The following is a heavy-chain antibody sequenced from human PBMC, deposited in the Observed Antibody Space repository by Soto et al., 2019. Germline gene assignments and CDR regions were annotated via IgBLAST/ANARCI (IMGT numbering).Heavy chain of an antibody. CDR2: IYWDDDK. D-gene: IGHD1-26*01. Sequence: SGPTLVNPTQTLTLTCTFSGFSLTSSGVGVGWIRQPPGKALEWLALIYWDDDKRYSPSLKSRLTINKDTSKNQVVLTMTNMDPVDTATYYCAHSRSGTYTADPWGQGTLVTVSS. J-gene: IGHJ5*02. CDR3: AHSRSGTYTADP. CDR1: GFSLTSSGVG. V-gene: IGHV2-5*02.